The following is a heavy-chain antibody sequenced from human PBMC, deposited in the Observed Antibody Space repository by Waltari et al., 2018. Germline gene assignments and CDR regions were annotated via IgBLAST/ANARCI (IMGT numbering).Heavy chain of an antibody. Sequence: QVLLVQSGAEVKKPGASVKVSCKASGYSFTNYYLHWVRQAPGQGPEWSGWVNPETGNSNYAPSFRGRVTMTWDTTINTAFMDLSGLKSADTAVYYWARDRTTMAARPGDYWGQGTLVTVSS. V-gene: IGHV1-2*02. CDR3: ARDRTTMAARPGDY. J-gene: IGHJ4*02. CDR2: VNPETGNS. CDR1: GYSFTNYY. D-gene: IGHD6-6*01.